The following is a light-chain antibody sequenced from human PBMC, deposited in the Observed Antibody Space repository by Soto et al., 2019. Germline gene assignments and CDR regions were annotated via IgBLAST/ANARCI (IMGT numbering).Light chain of an antibody. CDR3: SAYTSSSTLDVV. V-gene: IGLV2-14*01. Sequence: QSALTQPASVSGSPGQSITISCTGTSSDVGGYNYGSWYQQHSGKAPQLMIYDVSSRPSGVSNRFSGSKSGNTASLTISGLQAEDEADYYCSAYTSSSTLDVVFGGGTKVTVL. J-gene: IGLJ2*01. CDR2: DVS. CDR1: SSDVGGYNY.